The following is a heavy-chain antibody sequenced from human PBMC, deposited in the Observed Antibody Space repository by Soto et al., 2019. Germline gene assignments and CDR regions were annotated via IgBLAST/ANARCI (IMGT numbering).Heavy chain of an antibody. V-gene: IGHV3-23*01. CDR2: ISGSGGST. J-gene: IGHJ5*02. CDR1: GFTFSSYA. D-gene: IGHD3-3*01. Sequence: GGSLRLSCAASGFTFSSYAMSWVRQAPGKGLEWVSAISGSGGSTYYADSVKGRFTISRDNFRKTLYLQMNSLRGEDTAVYYCAKETPYDFWSGYAPNWFDPWGQGTLVTVSS. CDR3: AKETPYDFWSGYAPNWFDP.